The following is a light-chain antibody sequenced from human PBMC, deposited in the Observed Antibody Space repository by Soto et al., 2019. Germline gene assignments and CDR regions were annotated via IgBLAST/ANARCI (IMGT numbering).Light chain of an antibody. CDR2: GAS. CDR1: QSVSSNY. Sequence: EIVLAQSPVTLSLSPGERATLSCRASQSVSSNYLAWYQKKPGQAPRLLIYGASTRATGIPDRISGSGSGTDFILSISRLEPEDFAVYYCQQYGGSPPSFGQGTRLEI. J-gene: IGKJ5*01. CDR3: QQYGGSPPS. V-gene: IGKV3-20*01.